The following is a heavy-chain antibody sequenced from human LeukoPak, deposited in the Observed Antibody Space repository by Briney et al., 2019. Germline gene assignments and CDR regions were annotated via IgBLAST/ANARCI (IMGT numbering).Heavy chain of an antibody. CDR2: IYYSGST. CDR3: ASRDSGSDY. V-gene: IGHV4-59*01. CDR1: GGSISYYY. J-gene: IGHJ4*02. D-gene: IGHD1-26*01. Sequence: SETLSLTCTVSGGSISYYYWSWIRQPPGKGLESIGYIYYSGSTYYNPSLRSRVTISVNTSKNQVSLKLISVTAADTAVYYCASRDSGSDYWGQGTLVTVSS.